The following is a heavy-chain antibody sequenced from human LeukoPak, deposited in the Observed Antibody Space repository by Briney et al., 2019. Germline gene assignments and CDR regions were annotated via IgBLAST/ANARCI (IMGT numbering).Heavy chain of an antibody. J-gene: IGHJ4*02. CDR3: ARHPRVWGSFRD. CDR1: HDSISSSTYY. D-gene: IGHD3-16*02. CDR2: LYYSGYT. V-gene: IGHV4-39*01. Sequence: SETLSLTCTVSHDSISSSTYYWGWIRQPPGKGPEWIGSLYYSGYTYYNPSLKSRVTISVDMSKNQFSLKVTSVTAADTAVYYCARHPRVWGSFRDWGQGTLVSVSS.